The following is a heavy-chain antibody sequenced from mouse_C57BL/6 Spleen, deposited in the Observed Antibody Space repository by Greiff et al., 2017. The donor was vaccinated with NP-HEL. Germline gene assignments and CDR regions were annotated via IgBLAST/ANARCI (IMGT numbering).Heavy chain of an antibody. D-gene: IGHD2-3*01. J-gene: IGHJ2*01. CDR3: ARRWLLPVDY. CDR2: ISSGSSTI. Sequence: EVMLVESGGGLVKPGGSLKLSCAASGFTFSDYGMHWVRQAPEKGLEWVAYISSGSSTIYYADTVKGRFTISRDNAKNTRFLQMTSLRSEDTAMYYCARRWLLPVDYWGQGTTLTVSS. CDR1: GFTFSDYG. V-gene: IGHV5-17*01.